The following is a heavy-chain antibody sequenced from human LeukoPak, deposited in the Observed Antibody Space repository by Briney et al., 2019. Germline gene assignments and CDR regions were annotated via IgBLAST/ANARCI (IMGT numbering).Heavy chain of an antibody. Sequence: SETLSLTCTVSGGSISSYYWSWIRQPAGKGLEWIGRIYTSGSTNYNPSLKSRVTMSVDTSKNQFPLKLSSVTAADTAVYYCARSSIAAAVHWFDPWGQGTLVTVSS. V-gene: IGHV4-4*07. CDR1: GGSISSYY. D-gene: IGHD6-13*01. CDR3: ARSSIAAAVHWFDP. J-gene: IGHJ5*02. CDR2: IYTSGST.